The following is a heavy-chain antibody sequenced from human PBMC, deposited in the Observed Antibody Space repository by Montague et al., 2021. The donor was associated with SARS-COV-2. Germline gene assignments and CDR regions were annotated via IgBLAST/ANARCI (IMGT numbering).Heavy chain of an antibody. CDR2: IYHDGTT. V-gene: IGHV4-4*02. J-gene: IGHJ4*02. Sequence: SETLSLTCAVSGGSISSQNWWNRVRQSPGKGLEWIGEIYHDGTTNYNPSLNSRVTISVDKSKNQFSLNLNSVTAADTAMYYCAREGSRDGYNEGFDYWGQGTPVTVSS. CDR3: AREGSRDGYNEGFDY. D-gene: IGHD5-24*01. CDR1: GGSISSQNW.